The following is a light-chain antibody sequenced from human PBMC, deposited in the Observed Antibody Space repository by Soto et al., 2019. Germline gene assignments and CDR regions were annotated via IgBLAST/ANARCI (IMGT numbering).Light chain of an antibody. CDR1: QSISSW. V-gene: IGKV1-5*03. J-gene: IGKJ2*01. CDR2: KAS. CDR3: QQYNSYLYT. Sequence: DIHMTQSPSTLSASVGDRVTITCRASQSISSWLAWYQQKPGKAPNLLIYKASSLESGVPSRFSGSGSGTEFTLTISSLQPDDFATYYCQQYNSYLYTFGQGTKVDIK.